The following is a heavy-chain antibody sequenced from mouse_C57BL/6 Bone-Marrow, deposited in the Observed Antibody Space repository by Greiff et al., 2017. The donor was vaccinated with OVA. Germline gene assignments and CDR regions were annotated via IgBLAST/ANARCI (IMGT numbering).Heavy chain of an antibody. D-gene: IGHD1-1*01. V-gene: IGHV1-31*01. CDR1: GYSFTGYY. CDR2: IYPYNGVS. J-gene: IGHJ3*01. CDR3: ARSGNYYGSSYPFAY. Sequence: VQLQQSGPELVKPGASVKISCKASGYSFTGYYMHWVKQSHGNILDWIGYIYPYNGVSSYNQKFTGKATLTVDKSSSTAYMELRSLTSEDSAVYYCARSGNYYGSSYPFAYWGQGTLVTVSA.